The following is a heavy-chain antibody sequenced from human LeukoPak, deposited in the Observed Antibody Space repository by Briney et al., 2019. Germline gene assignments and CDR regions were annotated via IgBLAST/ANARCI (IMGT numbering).Heavy chain of an antibody. CDR1: GGSISSSSYY. J-gene: IGHJ4*02. Sequence: SETLSLTCTVSGGSISSSSYYWGWLRQPPGKGLEWIGSIYYSGSAYYNPSLKSRVTISVDTSKTQFSLKLSSVTAADTAVYYCARPGGSYPYYFDYWGQGTLVTVSS. V-gene: IGHV4-39*01. D-gene: IGHD1-26*01. CDR2: IYYSGSA. CDR3: ARPGGSYPYYFDY.